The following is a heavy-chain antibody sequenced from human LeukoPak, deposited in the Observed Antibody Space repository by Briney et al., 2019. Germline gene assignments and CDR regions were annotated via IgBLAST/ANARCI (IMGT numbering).Heavy chain of an antibody. V-gene: IGHV4-59*01. CDR2: IYYSGST. CDR3: VGSATDLHSLDY. Sequence: SETLSLTCTVSGGSISSYYWSWIRQPPGKGLEWIGYIYYSGSTNYNPSLKSRVTISVDTSKNQFSLKLSSVTAADTAVYYCVGSATDLHSLDYWGLGTLVTVSS. D-gene: IGHD2/OR15-2a*01. CDR1: GGSISSYY. J-gene: IGHJ4*02.